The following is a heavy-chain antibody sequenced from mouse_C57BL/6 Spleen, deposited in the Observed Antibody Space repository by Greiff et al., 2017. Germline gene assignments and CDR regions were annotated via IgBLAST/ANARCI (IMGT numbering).Heavy chain of an antibody. V-gene: IGHV7-3*01. CDR3: GGYGLGIWAMDY. J-gene: IGHJ4*01. CDR1: GFTFTDYY. Sequence: EVMLVESGGGLVQPGGSLSLSCAASGFTFTDYYMSWVRQPPGKALEWLDFIRNKANGYTTEYSASVKGRFTISRDNSQSILYLQMNALRAEEGATYCCGGYGLGIWAMDYWGQGTSVTVSS. CDR2: IRNKANGYTT. D-gene: IGHD3-1*01.